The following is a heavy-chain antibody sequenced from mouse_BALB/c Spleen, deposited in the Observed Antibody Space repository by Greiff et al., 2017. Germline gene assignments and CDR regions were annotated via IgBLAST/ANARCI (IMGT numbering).Heavy chain of an antibody. CDR2: IYPGDGST. D-gene: IGHD2-4*01. J-gene: IGHJ3*01. CDR1: GYTFTSYY. Sequence: VQLQQSGPELVKPGASVKMSCKASGYTFTSYYIHWVKQRPGQGLEWIGWIYPGDGSTKYNEKFKGKTTLTADKSSSTAYMLLSSLTSEDSAIYFCARDDYDRTWFAYWGQGTLVTVSA. V-gene: IGHV1S56*01. CDR3: ARDDYDRTWFAY.